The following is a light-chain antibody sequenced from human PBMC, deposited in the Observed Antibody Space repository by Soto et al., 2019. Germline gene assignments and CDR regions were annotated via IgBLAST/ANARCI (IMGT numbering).Light chain of an antibody. CDR2: DAS. CDR3: QQSDSTPYT. J-gene: IGKJ2*01. V-gene: IGKV1-39*01. Sequence: DIQMTQSPAFLSASVGDRFTITCRASQTISTYLNWYQQKPGKAPRLLIYDASSLLSGVPSSFSGSGSGTDFTLTIASPQPEDFSTYYCQQSDSTPYTFGQGTKVDIK. CDR1: QTISTY.